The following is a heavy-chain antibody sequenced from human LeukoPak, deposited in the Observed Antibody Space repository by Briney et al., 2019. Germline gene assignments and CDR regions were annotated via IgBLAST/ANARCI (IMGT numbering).Heavy chain of an antibody. Sequence: GGSLRLSCAASGFTFSSYGMHWVRQAPGKGLEWVAVIWYDGSNKYYADSVKGRFTISRDNSKNTLYLQMNSLRAEDTAVYYCARRFGLDDAFDIWGQGTMGTVSS. V-gene: IGHV3-33*01. CDR3: ARRFGLDDAFDI. D-gene: IGHD3/OR15-3a*01. CDR1: GFTFSSYG. J-gene: IGHJ3*02. CDR2: IWYDGSNK.